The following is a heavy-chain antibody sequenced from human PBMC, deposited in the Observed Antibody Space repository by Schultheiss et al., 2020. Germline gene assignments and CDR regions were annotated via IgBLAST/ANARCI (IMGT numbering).Heavy chain of an antibody. CDR1: GGTFSSYT. V-gene: IGHV1-69*08. Sequence: SVKVSCKASGGTFSSYTISWVRQAPGQGLEWMGRIIPIFGTANYAQKFQGRVTITADKSTSTAYMELSSLRSEDTAVYYCARDSPSYGSGSDFDIWGQGTMVTVSS. CDR3: ARDSPSYGSGSDFDI. CDR2: IIPIFGTA. D-gene: IGHD3-10*01. J-gene: IGHJ3*02.